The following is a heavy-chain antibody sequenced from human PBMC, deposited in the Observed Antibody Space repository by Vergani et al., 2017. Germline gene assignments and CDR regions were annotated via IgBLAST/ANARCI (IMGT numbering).Heavy chain of an antibody. Sequence: QVRLVESGGGVVRPGRSLILSCAASGFTFSTYAMHWVRQAPGKGLEWVAVLSHDGSYKYYADSVKGRFTISRDNSKNMVYIQMYSLRPEDTAVYYCVKGKGTFENWGQGTLVTVSS. CDR2: LSHDGSYK. D-gene: IGHD1-7*01. J-gene: IGHJ4*02. V-gene: IGHV3-30-3*01. CDR3: VKGKGTFEN. CDR1: GFTFSTYA.